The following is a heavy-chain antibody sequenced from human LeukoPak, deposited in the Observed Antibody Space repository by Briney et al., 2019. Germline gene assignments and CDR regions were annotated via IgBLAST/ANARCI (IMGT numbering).Heavy chain of an antibody. D-gene: IGHD4-17*01. Sequence: TGGSLRLSCAASGFTFSTYAMHWVRQAPGKGLEWVAVIWSDSTNKYYADYVRGRFTISRDNSTNTLYLQMSSLRAEDTAMYYCARDRLTTVTTFHFDYWGQGTLVTVSS. CDR3: ARDRLTTVTTFHFDY. V-gene: IGHV3-33*01. CDR1: GFTFSTYA. CDR2: IWSDSTNK. J-gene: IGHJ4*02.